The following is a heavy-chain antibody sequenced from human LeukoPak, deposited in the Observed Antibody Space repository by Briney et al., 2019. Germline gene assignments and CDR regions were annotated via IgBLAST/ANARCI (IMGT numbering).Heavy chain of an antibody. Sequence: QPGGSLRLSCAASRFTFSRYGMHWVRQAPGKGLEWVAVISYDGSNKDYADSVKGRFTISRDNSKNTLYLQMNSLRVEDTAVYYCAEEAPWATAMVILIDYWGQGTLVTVSS. J-gene: IGHJ4*02. D-gene: IGHD5-18*01. CDR2: ISYDGSNK. V-gene: IGHV3-30*18. CDR1: RFTFSRYG. CDR3: AEEAPWATAMVILIDY.